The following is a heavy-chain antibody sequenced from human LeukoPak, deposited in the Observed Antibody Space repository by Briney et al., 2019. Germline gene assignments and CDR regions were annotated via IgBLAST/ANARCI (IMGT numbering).Heavy chain of an antibody. CDR2: ISSSSSYI. D-gene: IGHD3-3*01. Sequence: PGGSLRLSCAASGFTFSSYSMNWVRQAPGKGLEWVSSISSSSSYIYYADSVKGRFTISRDNAKNSLYLQMNSLRAEDTAVYYCARVSWYDFWSGYYTPYYYYYYGMDVWGQGTTVTVSS. V-gene: IGHV3-21*01. J-gene: IGHJ6*02. CDR3: ARVSWYDFWSGYYTPYYYYYYGMDV. CDR1: GFTFSSYS.